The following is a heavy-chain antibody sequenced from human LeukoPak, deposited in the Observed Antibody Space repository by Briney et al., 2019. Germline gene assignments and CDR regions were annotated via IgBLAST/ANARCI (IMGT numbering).Heavy chain of an antibody. V-gene: IGHV4-38-2*02. CDR3: AKSGGYGLIDY. CDR1: GNSISSDYY. CDR2: IYHTGNT. Sequence: PSETLSLTCTVSGNSISSDYYWGWIRQPLGKGLEWIGSIYHTGNTYFNASLKSRATISIDTSKNQFSLRLNSVTAADTAMYYCAKSGGYGLIDYWGQGTLVTVSS. J-gene: IGHJ4*02. D-gene: IGHD1-26*01.